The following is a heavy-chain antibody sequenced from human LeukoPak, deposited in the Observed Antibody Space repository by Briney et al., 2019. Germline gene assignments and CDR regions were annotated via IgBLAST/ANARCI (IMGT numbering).Heavy chain of an antibody. D-gene: IGHD6-13*01. J-gene: IGHJ4*02. V-gene: IGHV3-30-3*01. CDR1: GFTFSSYA. Sequence: GGSLRLSCAASGFTFSSYAMHWVRQAPGKGLEWVAVISYDGSNKYYADSVKGRFTISRDNSKNTLYLQMNSLRAEDTAVYYCARGWGAAAATPRGYWGQGTLVTVSS. CDR3: ARGWGAAAATPRGY. CDR2: ISYDGSNK.